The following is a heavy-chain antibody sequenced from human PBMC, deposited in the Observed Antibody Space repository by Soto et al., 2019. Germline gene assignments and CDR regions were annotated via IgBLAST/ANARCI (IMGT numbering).Heavy chain of an antibody. D-gene: IGHD2-21*02. CDR3: ATKARVTNYLYYGMDV. Sequence: GGSLRLSCEVSGLTLNTSVMHWVRQSPGKGLEWLAVISYDGATQYYGDTVKGRFTISRDNSKNTLFLHMGRLRAEDTAMYYCATKARVTNYLYYGMDVWGLGTTVTVSS. J-gene: IGHJ6*02. V-gene: IGHV3-30*03. CDR1: GLTLNTSV. CDR2: ISYDGATQ.